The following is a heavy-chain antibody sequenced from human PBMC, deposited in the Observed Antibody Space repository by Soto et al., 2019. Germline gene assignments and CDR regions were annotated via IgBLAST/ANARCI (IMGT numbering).Heavy chain of an antibody. V-gene: IGHV4-34*01. CDR3: ARLALRFHGAFDI. CDR2: INHSGST. Sequence: QVQLQQWGAGLLKPSETLSLTCAVYGGSCSGYYWSWIRQPPGKGLEWIGEINHSGSTNYNPSLTSRGTISVDTSKNQFSLKLSSVTAADPAVYYCARLALRFHGAFDIWGQGTMVTVSS. J-gene: IGHJ3*02. CDR1: GGSCSGYY. D-gene: IGHD3-3*01.